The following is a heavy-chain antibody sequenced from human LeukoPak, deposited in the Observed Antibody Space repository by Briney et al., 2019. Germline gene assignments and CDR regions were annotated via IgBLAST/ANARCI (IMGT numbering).Heavy chain of an antibody. CDR1: GYTFTGYY. J-gene: IGHJ5*02. Sequence: GASVKVSCKASGYTFTGYYMHWVRQAPGQGLEWMGWINPNSGGTNYAQKFQGRVTMTRDTSISTAYMELSRLRSDDTAVYYCARVVVVVAARYNWFDPWGQGILVTVSS. CDR3: ARVVVVVAARYNWFDP. D-gene: IGHD2-15*01. V-gene: IGHV1-2*02. CDR2: INPNSGGT.